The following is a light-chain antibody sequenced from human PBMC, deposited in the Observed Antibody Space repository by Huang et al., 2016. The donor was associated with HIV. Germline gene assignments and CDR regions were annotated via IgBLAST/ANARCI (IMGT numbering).Light chain of an antibody. J-gene: IGKJ3*01. Sequence: IVLTQSPATLSLSPGERATLSCRASQSVGSYLAWYQQKPGQAPRLLIYDASNRATGIPGRFSGSGSGTDFTLTISSLGPEDFAVYYCQQRSHWPPLLTFGPGTKVDIK. CDR3: QQRSHWPPLLT. CDR2: DAS. CDR1: QSVGSY. V-gene: IGKV3-11*01.